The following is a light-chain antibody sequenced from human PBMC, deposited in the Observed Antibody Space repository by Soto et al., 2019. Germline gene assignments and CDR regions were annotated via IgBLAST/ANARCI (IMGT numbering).Light chain of an antibody. CDR1: QSVGRNY. CDR2: GAS. Sequence: EIVLTQSPGTLSVSPGERATLSCRASQSVGRNYLAWYQQKPGQAPRLIIYGASSRATGIPDMFSGSASGTDFTLTISRLEPEDFAVYYCQQYAESPLTFGGGTKVETK. CDR3: QQYAESPLT. J-gene: IGKJ4*01. V-gene: IGKV3-20*01.